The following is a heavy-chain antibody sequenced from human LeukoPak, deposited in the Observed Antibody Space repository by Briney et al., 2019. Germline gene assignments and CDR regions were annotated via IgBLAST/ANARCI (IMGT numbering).Heavy chain of an antibody. CDR1: GGSISSSSYS. D-gene: IGHD3-10*01. J-gene: IGHJ4*02. CDR3: ARHAIHPTYYYGSGSYWARNPFDY. V-gene: IGHV4-39*01. Sequence: SETLSLTCTVSGGSISSSSYSWGWIRQPPGKGLEWIGSVYYSGSTYYNPSLKSRVTISVDTSKNQFSLKLSSVTAADTAVYYCARHAIHPTYYYGSGSYWARNPFDYWGQGTLVTVSS. CDR2: VYYSGST.